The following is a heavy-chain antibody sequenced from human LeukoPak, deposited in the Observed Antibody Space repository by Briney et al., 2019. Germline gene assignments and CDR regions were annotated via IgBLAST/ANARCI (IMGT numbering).Heavy chain of an antibody. D-gene: IGHD3-22*01. V-gene: IGHV3-23*01. J-gene: IGHJ4*02. Sequence: GGSLRLSCTASGFTFSNYAMSWVRQAPGQGLEWVSTISASGPYYADAVRGRFTISRDNSRNTLSLQMDSLRAEDTAVYYCAKDHESDGYPCLDHWGLGTLVTVSS. CDR1: GFTFSNYA. CDR2: ISASGP. CDR3: AKDHESDGYPCLDH.